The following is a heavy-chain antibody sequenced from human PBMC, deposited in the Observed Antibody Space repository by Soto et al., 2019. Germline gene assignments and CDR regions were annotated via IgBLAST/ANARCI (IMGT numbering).Heavy chain of an antibody. CDR2: IIPIFGTA. CDR1: GGTFSSYA. J-gene: IGHJ4*02. CDR3: AASIAARRGFDY. V-gene: IGHV1-69*06. Sequence: ASVKVSCKASGGTFSSYAISWVRQAPGQGLEWMGGIIPIFGTANYAPKFQGRVTMTEDTSTDTAYMELSSLRSEDTAVYYCAASIAARRGFDYWGQGTLVTVSS. D-gene: IGHD6-6*01.